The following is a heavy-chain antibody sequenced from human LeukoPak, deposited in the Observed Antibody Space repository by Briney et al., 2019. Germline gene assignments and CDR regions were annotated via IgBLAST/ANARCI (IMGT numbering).Heavy chain of an antibody. J-gene: IGHJ4*02. CDR1: GFSLSTSAVG. D-gene: IGHD3-3*01. CDR2: IYWDDDK. Sequence: SGPTLVKPTQTLTLTCTFSGFSLSTSAVGVGWIRQPPGKALEWLALIYWDDDKRYSPSLKGRLTITKDTSKNQVVLTMTNMDPVDTATYYCAHSSTYYDFWGGYFDYWGQGTLVTVSS. CDR3: AHSSTYYDFWGGYFDY. V-gene: IGHV2-5*02.